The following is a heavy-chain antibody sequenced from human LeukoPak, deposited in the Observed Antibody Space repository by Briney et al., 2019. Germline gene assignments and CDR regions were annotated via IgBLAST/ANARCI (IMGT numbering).Heavy chain of an antibody. CDR1: GYTFTGYY. CDR2: MNPLSGNT. Sequence: GASVKVSCKASGYTFTGYYMHWVRQAPGQGLEWMGWMNPLSGNTGYAQKFQGRVTMTRNTSTGTAYMELSSLRSEDTAVYYCVRSLAVDGTRAYWGQGTPVIVSS. J-gene: IGHJ4*02. D-gene: IGHD6-19*01. CDR3: VRSLAVDGTRAY. V-gene: IGHV1-8*02.